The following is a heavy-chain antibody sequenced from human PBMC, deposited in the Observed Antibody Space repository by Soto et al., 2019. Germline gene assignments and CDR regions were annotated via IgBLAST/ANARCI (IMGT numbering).Heavy chain of an antibody. Sequence: ASVKVSCKASGYTFTSYYMHWVRQAPGQGLEWMGIINPSGGSTSYAQKFQGRVTMTRDTSTSTVYMELSSLRSEDTAVYYCARSGYNFWSGYSDYYYYMDVRGKGTTVTVSS. CDR1: GYTFTSYY. J-gene: IGHJ6*03. D-gene: IGHD3-3*01. CDR3: ARSGYNFWSGYSDYYYYMDV. CDR2: INPSGGST. V-gene: IGHV1-46*03.